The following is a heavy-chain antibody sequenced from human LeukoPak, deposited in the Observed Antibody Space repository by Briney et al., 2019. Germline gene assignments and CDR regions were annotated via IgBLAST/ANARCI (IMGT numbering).Heavy chain of an antibody. D-gene: IGHD3-3*01. V-gene: IGHV1-3*01. CDR1: GYTFISYA. CDR2: INGGNGNT. J-gene: IGHJ4*02. CDR3: ARSPITIFGVVIIYFDY. Sequence: ASVRVSCKASGYTFISYAVHWVRQAPGQRLEWMGWINGGNGNTKYSQKFQGRVTITRDTPASTAYMELSSLRSEDTAVYYCARSPITIFGVVIIYFDYWGQGTLVTVSS.